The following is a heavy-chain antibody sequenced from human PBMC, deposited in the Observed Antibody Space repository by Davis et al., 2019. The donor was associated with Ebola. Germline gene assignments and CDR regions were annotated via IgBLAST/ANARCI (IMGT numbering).Heavy chain of an antibody. J-gene: IGHJ4*02. D-gene: IGHD3-22*01. Sequence: MPSETLSLTCSVSGGSTSSGGYYWSWIRQHPGKGLEWIAHIYYSGSTYYNPSPKSRVTISLDTSKNQFSLQLNSVTAADTAVYYCARDHSGSSGYWVYWGQGTLVTVSS. CDR3: ARDHSGSSGYWVY. V-gene: IGHV4-31*03. CDR1: GGSTSSGGYY. CDR2: IYYSGST.